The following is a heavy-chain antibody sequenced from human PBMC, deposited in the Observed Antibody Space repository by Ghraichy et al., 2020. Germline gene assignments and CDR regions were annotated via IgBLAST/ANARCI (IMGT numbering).Heavy chain of an antibody. D-gene: IGHD2-2*01. J-gene: IGHJ4*02. Sequence: GGSLRLSCAASGFTFSSYAMSWVRQAPGKGLEWVSAISGSGGSTYYADSVKGRFTISRDNSKNTLYLQMNSLRAEDTAVYYCAKNYCSSTSCPPHLVDYWGQGTLVTVSS. CDR3: AKNYCSSTSCPPHLVDY. CDR2: ISGSGGST. V-gene: IGHV3-23*01. CDR1: GFTFSSYA.